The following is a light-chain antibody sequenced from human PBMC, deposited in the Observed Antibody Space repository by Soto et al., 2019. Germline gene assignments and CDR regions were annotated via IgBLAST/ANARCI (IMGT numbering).Light chain of an antibody. CDR2: EVN. J-gene: IGLJ2*01. CDR3: SSYAGSNNVV. CDR1: SSDVGGYNY. V-gene: IGLV2-8*01. Sequence: QSALTQPPSASGSPGQSVTISCTGTSSDVGGYNYVSWYQQHPGKAPKLMIYEVNNRPSGVPDRFSGSKSGNTASLTVSGLQAEDEADYYCSSYAGSNNVVFGGGTKVTVL.